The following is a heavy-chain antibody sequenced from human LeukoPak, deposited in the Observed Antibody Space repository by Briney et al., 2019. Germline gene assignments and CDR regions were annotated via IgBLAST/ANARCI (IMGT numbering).Heavy chain of an antibody. D-gene: IGHD3-22*01. CDR1: GFTFSTYG. V-gene: IGHV3-21*01. CDR2: ISSSSSYI. J-gene: IGHJ4*02. Sequence: GGSLRLSCAASGFTFSTYGMSWVRQAPGKGLEWVSSISSSSSYIYYAGSVKGRFTISRDNAKNSLYLQMNSLRAEDTAVYYCARGVVVSSSYFDYWGQGTLVTVSS. CDR3: ARGVVVSSSYFDY.